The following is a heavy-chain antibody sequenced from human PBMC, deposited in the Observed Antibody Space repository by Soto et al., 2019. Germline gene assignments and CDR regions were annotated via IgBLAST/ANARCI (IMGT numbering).Heavy chain of an antibody. CDR3: AREYSYGSFSYYYNYMDV. CDR1: GYTFTSYA. J-gene: IGHJ6*03. CDR2: INAGNGNT. V-gene: IGHV1-3*01. Sequence: ASVKVSCKASGYTFTSYAMHWVRQAPGQRLEWMGWINAGNGNTKYSQKFQGRVTITRDTSASTAYMELSSLRSEDTAVYYCAREYSYGSFSYYYNYMDVWGKGTTVTVSS. D-gene: IGHD5-18*01.